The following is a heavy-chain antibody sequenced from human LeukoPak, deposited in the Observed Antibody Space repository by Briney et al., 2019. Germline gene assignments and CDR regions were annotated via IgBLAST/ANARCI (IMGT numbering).Heavy chain of an antibody. CDR2: INPNSGGT. V-gene: IGHV1-2*02. D-gene: IGHD2-2*02. Sequence: ASVKVSCKASGYTFTGYYMHWVRQAPGQGLEWMGWINPNSGGTNYAQKFQGRVTMTRDTSISIAYMELSRLRSDDTAVYYCASCVVVPAAIEALDYYYMDVWGKGTTVTVSS. CDR3: ASCVVVPAAIEALDYYYMDV. J-gene: IGHJ6*03. CDR1: GYTFTGYY.